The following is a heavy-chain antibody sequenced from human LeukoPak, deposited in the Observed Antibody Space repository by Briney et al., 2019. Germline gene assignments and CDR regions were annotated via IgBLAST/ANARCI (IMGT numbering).Heavy chain of an antibody. J-gene: IGHJ4*02. D-gene: IGHD4-11*01. V-gene: IGHV3-33*01. CDR1: GFTFSSYG. CDR2: IWYDGSNK. Sequence: GGSLRLSCAASGFTFSSYGMHWVRQAPGKGLEWVAVIWYDGSNKYYADSVKGRFTISRDNSKNTLYLQMNSLKAEDTAVFYCARDPSYSDYYFDYWGQGTLVTVSS. CDR3: ARDPSYSDYYFDY.